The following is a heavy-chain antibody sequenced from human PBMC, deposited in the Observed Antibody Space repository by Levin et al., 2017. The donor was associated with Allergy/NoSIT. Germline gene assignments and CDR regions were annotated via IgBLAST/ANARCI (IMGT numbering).Heavy chain of an antibody. D-gene: IGHD3-22*01. V-gene: IGHV4-31*03. CDR2: IYNSGST. Sequence: SQTLSLTCSVSGGSIRSGGHFWSWIRQRPGKGLELIGYIYNSGSTYYSPSLKSRLTISVDTSKNQFSVKLTSVTAADTAIYYCARVYSSGDDCSDAFDIWGQGTMVTVSS. CDR1: GGSIRSGGHF. J-gene: IGHJ3*02. CDR3: ARVYSSGDDCSDAFDI.